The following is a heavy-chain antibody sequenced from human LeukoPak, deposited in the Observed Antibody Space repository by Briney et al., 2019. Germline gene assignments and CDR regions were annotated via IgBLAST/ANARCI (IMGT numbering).Heavy chain of an antibody. D-gene: IGHD3-10*01. CDR2: IYPGDSDP. J-gene: IGHJ4*02. CDR1: GYSFTSYW. Sequence: GESLKISCKGSGYSFTSYWIGWVRQMPGKGLEWMGIIYPGDSDPRYSPSFQGQVTISADKSISTAYLQWSSLKASDTAMYYCARHAVYHGSVKSIDYWGQGTLVPVSS. V-gene: IGHV5-51*01. CDR3: ARHAVYHGSVKSIDY.